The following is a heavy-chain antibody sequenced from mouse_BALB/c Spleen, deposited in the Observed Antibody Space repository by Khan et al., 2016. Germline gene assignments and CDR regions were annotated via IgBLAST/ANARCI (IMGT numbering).Heavy chain of an antibody. CDR2: INPNIGGT. Sequence: VQLQQSGPELVQPGASVQISCTTSGYTFTDYTIHWVKQSHGKSLEWIGTINPNIGGTNYNQRFKGKAPLTLDESSNTASMDLRSLTSEDSAVFCCASETHSDYRGHRTTVKIS. CDR1: GYTFTDYT. CDR3: ASETHSDY. V-gene: IGHV1-18*01. D-gene: IGHD3-1*01. J-gene: IGHJ2*01.